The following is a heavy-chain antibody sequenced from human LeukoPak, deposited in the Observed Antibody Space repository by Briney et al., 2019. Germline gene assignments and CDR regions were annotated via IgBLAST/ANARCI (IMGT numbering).Heavy chain of an antibody. J-gene: IGHJ6*02. CDR3: AKKMVPAAYYGLDV. D-gene: IGHD2-2*01. Sequence: SVKVSGKASGGPFSSYAINWVRQAPGQGLEWVGSIIPILGLSYTAQKFQGRITITADTSTSTAYMEVSSLTSEDTAIYYCAKKMVPAAYYGLDVWGQGTTVTVSS. V-gene: IGHV1-69*04. CDR1: GGPFSSYA. CDR2: IIPILGLS.